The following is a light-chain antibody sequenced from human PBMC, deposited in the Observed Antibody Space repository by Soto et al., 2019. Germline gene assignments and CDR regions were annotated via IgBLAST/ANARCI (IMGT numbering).Light chain of an antibody. J-gene: IGKJ2*01. Sequence: EIVLTQSPGTLSLSPGERATLSCRASQSISSSYLAWYQQKPGQAPRLLIYAASSRATGIPDRFSGSGSGKDFTLTISRLEAEDFAVYYCQQYGSSSYTFGQGTQLEIK. CDR2: AAS. V-gene: IGKV3-20*01. CDR3: QQYGSSSYT. CDR1: QSISSSY.